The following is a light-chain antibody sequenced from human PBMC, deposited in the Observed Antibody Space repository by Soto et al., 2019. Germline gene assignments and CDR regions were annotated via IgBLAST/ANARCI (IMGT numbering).Light chain of an antibody. V-gene: IGKV3-15*01. Sequence: EIVMTQSPATLFVSPGERATLSCRASQSVSSNLAWYQQKPGQAPRLLIYGASTRATGIPARFSGSGSGTEFTLTISSLQSEDFAVYYCQQYNNWPGFGQGTKVDI. CDR1: QSVSSN. CDR3: QQYNNWPG. CDR2: GAS. J-gene: IGKJ1*01.